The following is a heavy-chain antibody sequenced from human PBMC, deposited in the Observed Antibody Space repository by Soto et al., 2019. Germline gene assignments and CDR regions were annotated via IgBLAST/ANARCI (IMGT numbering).Heavy chain of an antibody. CDR3: APHVSCSGGSCQYDAFAI. Sequence: EVQVLESGGGVVQPGGSLRLSREGSGFTVSSHAMTWIRQAPGKGPECVSTITADGGTYYADSVKGRVAMSRDTSESTLYLQMKSLGAEDTAVYYCAPHVSCSGGSCQYDAFAIRGQGTMLTVSS. CDR1: GFTVSSHA. D-gene: IGHD2-15*01. CDR2: ITADGGT. J-gene: IGHJ3*02. V-gene: IGHV3-23*01.